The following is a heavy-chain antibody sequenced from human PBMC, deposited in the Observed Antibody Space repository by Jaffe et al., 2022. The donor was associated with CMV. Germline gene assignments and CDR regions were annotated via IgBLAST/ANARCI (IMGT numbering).Heavy chain of an antibody. J-gene: IGHJ4*02. D-gene: IGHD3-16*01. CDR1: GDSISGYY. CDR3: ARRKTGYGATFDY. Sequence: QVQLQESGPGLVKPSETLSLTCTVSGDSISGYYWTWIRQPPGKGLEWIGYIHYSGSTNYNPSLKSRLTMSVDTSRNQVSLNLTSVTAADTAVYYCARRKTGYGATFDYWGQGTLVTVSS. CDR2: IHYSGST. V-gene: IGHV4-59*08.